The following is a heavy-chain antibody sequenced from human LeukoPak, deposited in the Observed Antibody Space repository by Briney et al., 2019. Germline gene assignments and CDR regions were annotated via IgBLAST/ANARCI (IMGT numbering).Heavy chain of an antibody. V-gene: IGHV1-18*01. D-gene: IGHD2-15*01. CDR1: GYIFTSYG. CDR3: ARDCIGCLGFDY. Sequence: GASVKVSCKASGYIFTSYGISWVRQAPGQGLEWVGWTSAYADNTNYVQKFQGRVTMTTDTSTSTASMELRSLISDDTAVYYCARDCIGCLGFDYWGQGTLVTVSS. J-gene: IGHJ4*02. CDR2: TSAYADNT.